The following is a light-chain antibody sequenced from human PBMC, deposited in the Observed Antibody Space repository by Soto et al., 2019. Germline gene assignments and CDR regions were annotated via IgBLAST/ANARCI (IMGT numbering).Light chain of an antibody. CDR2: GNS. CDR3: QSYDSSLSGYV. Sequence: QSVLTQPPSVSGAPGQRVTISCTGGSSKIGAGYDVHWYQQLPGTAPKLLIYGNSNRPSGVPDRFSGSKSGTSASLAITGLQAEDEADYYCQSYDSSLSGYVFGTGTKVTVL. V-gene: IGLV1-40*01. CDR1: SSKIGAGYD. J-gene: IGLJ1*01.